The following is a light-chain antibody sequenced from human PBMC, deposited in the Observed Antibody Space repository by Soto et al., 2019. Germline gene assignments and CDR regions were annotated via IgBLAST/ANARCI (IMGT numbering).Light chain of an antibody. CDR1: QSVSSSY. Sequence: ESVVRQSPGTLSLSALERATLSCMWRQSVSSSYLAWYQQKPGQAPRLLIYGAANRATGIPDRFTGSGSGTDFTLSITRLEPEDFAVYYCQQYGSSGTFGQGTKVDIK. CDR3: QQYGSSGT. J-gene: IGKJ1*01. CDR2: GAA. V-gene: IGKV3-20*01.